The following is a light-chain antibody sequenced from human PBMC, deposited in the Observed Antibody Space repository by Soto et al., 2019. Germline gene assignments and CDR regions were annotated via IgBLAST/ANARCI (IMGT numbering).Light chain of an antibody. CDR2: GAS. CDR1: QSVSSRF. V-gene: IGKV3-20*01. Sequence: EIVLTQSPGTLSLSPGERATLSCRASQSVSSRFLAWYQQKPGQAPRLLMYGASSRATGIPDRFSGTGSGTDCTLTISRLEPEDFAVYYCHQYGTSRTFGQGTKVEVK. J-gene: IGKJ1*01. CDR3: HQYGTSRT.